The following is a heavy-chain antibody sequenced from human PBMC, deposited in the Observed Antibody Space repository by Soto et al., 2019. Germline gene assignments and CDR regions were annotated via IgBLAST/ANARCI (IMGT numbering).Heavy chain of an antibody. CDR1: GFTFSSYS. V-gene: IGHV3-21*01. J-gene: IGHJ6*02. Sequence: SLRLSCAASGFTFSSYSMNWVRQAPGKGLEWVSSISSSSSYIYYADSVKGRFTISRDNAKNSLYLQMNSLRAEDTAVYYCARDVGGGYSYGEYYYYYGMDVWGQGTTVTVSS. CDR2: ISSSSSYI. CDR3: ARDVGGGYSYGEYYYYYGMDV. D-gene: IGHD5-18*01.